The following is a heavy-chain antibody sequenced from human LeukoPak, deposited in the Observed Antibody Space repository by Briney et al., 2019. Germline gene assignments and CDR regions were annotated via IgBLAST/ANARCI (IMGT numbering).Heavy chain of an antibody. CDR1: GFTFTDYF. V-gene: IGHV3-21*01. D-gene: IGHD6-13*01. Sequence: GGSLRLSCVASGFTFTDYFMSWVRQAPGKGLEWVSSISSSSSYIYYADSVKGRFTISRDNAKNSLYLQMNGLRAEDTAVYYCARGVAAAGTEASFWGQGTLVTVSS. J-gene: IGHJ4*02. CDR2: ISSSSSYI. CDR3: ARGVAAAGTEASF.